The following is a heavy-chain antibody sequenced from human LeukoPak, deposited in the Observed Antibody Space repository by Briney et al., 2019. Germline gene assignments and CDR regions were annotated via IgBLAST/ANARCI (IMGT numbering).Heavy chain of an antibody. CDR2: INPNSGGT. CDR1: GYTFTGYY. J-gene: IGHJ4*02. D-gene: IGHD2-2*02. Sequence: ASVKVSCKASGYTFTGYYMHWVRQAPGQGLEWMGWINPNSGGTNYAQKFQGRVAMTRDTPISTAYMELSRLRSDDTAVYYCARGVLSCSSTSCYTGRFDYWGQGTLVTVSS. V-gene: IGHV1-2*02. CDR3: ARGVLSCSSTSCYTGRFDY.